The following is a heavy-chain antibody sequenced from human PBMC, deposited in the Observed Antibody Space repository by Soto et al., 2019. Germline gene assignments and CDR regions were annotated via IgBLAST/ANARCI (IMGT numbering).Heavy chain of an antibody. Sequence: QLHLVQSGAVVKKPGASVTVSCSASGYPVTAYYMHWVRQAPGRGLEWMGGINPATGAAKYTQTFQGRVTMTRDTSTGTVFMEPSGLTSEDTAVFYWARGGGVGVAGSAAFDMWGQGTLVTVSS. D-gene: IGHD3-3*01. CDR2: INPATGAA. V-gene: IGHV1-2*02. J-gene: IGHJ3*02. CDR3: ARGGGVGVAGSAAFDM. CDR1: GYPVTAYY.